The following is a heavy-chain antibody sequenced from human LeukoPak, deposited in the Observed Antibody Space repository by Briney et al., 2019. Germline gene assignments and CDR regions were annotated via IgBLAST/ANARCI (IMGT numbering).Heavy chain of an antibody. V-gene: IGHV4-34*01. CDR1: GGSFSGYY. Sequence: SETLSLTCAVYGGSFSGYYWSWIRQPPGKGLEWIGEINHSGSTNYNPSLKTRVTISVDTSKNQFSLKLSSVTAADTAVYYCARQAMVRGNSQTYYYYGMDVWGQGTTVTVSS. D-gene: IGHD3-10*01. CDR3: ARQAMVRGNSQTYYYYGMDV. J-gene: IGHJ6*02. CDR2: INHSGST.